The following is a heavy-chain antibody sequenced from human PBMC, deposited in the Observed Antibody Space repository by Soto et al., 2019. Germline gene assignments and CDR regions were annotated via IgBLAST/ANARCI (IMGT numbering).Heavy chain of an antibody. CDR1: GGSFSGYY. V-gene: IGHV4-34*01. CDR3: ARGILDN. CDR2: INHSGST. J-gene: IGHJ4*02. Sequence: PSGTLSLTCAVYGGSFSGYYWSWIRQPPGKGLEWIGEINHSGSTNYNPSLKSRVTISVDTSKNQFSLKLSSVTAADTAVYYCARGILDNWGQGTLVTVSS.